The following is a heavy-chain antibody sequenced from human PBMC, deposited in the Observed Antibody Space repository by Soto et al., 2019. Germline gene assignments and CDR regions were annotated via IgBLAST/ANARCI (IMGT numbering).Heavy chain of an antibody. CDR3: ARGRYGDY. CDR1: GYAFTTYG. Sequence: QVHLVQSGAEVKKPGASVKVSCKGSGYAFTTYGITWVRQAPGQGLEWMGWISAHNGNTNYAQKLQGRVTVTRDTSTSTAYMELSRLRSDDTAIYSCARGRYGDYWGQGALVTVSS. J-gene: IGHJ4*02. D-gene: IGHD1-1*01. V-gene: IGHV1-18*01. CDR2: ISAHNGNT.